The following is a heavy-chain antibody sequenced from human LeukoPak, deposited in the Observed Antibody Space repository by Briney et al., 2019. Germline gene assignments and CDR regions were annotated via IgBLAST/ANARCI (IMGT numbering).Heavy chain of an antibody. Sequence: PGGSLRLSCAASGFTFSGYGMHWVRQAPGKGLEWVAVISYDGSNKYYADSVKGRFTISRDNSKNTLYLQMNSLRAEDTAVYYCAKVRRGYSYGYLGYWGQGTLVTVSS. J-gene: IGHJ4*02. CDR3: AKVRRGYSYGYLGY. CDR2: ISYDGSNK. D-gene: IGHD5-18*01. CDR1: GFTFSGYG. V-gene: IGHV3-30*18.